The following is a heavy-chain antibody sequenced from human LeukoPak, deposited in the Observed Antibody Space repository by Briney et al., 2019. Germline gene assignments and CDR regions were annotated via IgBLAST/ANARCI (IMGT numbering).Heavy chain of an antibody. CDR2: IYHSGST. CDR1: GGSISSGGYS. Sequence: SVTLSLTCAVSGGSISSGGYSWSWIRQPPGKGLEWIGYIYHSGSTYYNPSLKSRVTISVDRSKNQFSLKLSSVTAADTAVYYCARAEYYYDSSTWFDPWGQGTLVTVSS. CDR3: ARAEYYYDSSTWFDP. V-gene: IGHV4-30-2*01. J-gene: IGHJ5*02. D-gene: IGHD3-22*01.